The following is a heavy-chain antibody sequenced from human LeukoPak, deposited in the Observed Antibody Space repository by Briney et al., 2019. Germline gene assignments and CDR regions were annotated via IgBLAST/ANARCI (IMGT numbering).Heavy chain of an antibody. V-gene: IGHV4-61*08. CDR2: IYYSGST. CDR1: GGSISSGGYY. J-gene: IGHJ3*02. Sequence: SQTLSLTCAVSGGSISSGGYYWSWIRQPPGKGLEWIGYIYYSGSTNYNPSLKSRVTISVDTSKNQFSLKLSSVTAADTAVYYCARHSERWLGAFDIWGQGTMVTVSS. D-gene: IGHD6-19*01. CDR3: ARHSERWLGAFDI.